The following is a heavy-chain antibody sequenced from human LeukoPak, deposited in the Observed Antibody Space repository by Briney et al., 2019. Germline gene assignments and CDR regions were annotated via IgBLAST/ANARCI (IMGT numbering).Heavy chain of an antibody. CDR2: ISAYNGNT. V-gene: IGHV1-18*01. CDR3: ASTAAGLPYFDY. Sequence: ASVKVSCKASGYTFTSYGISWVRQAPGQGLEWMGWISAYNGNTNYAQKFQGRVTMTRDTSTSTVYMELSSLRSEDTAVYYCASTAAGLPYFDYWGQGTLVIVSS. J-gene: IGHJ4*02. D-gene: IGHD6-13*01. CDR1: GYTFTSYG.